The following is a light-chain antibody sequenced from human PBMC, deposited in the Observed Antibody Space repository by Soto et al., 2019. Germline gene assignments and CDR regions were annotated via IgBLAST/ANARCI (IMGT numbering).Light chain of an antibody. CDR2: GAS. Sequence: EVVMTQSPATLSVSPGERATLSCRASQSVSSNLAWYQHKPGQAPRLLIYGASTRATGIPARFSCSGSGTEFNLAISSLQSDDFAGYYCQQYNNWPPWTFGQGTNVEIK. CDR3: QQYNNWPPWT. CDR1: QSVSSN. V-gene: IGKV3-15*01. J-gene: IGKJ1*01.